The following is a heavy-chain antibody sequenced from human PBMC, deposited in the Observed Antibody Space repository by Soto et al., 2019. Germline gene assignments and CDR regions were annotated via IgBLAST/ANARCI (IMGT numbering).Heavy chain of an antibody. Sequence: GASVKVSCKASGYTFTSYGISWVRQAPGQGLEWMGWISAYNGNTNYAQKLQGRVTMTTDTSTSTAYMELRSLRSDDTAVYYCARDYRFKGGIAARPLWFDPWGQGTLVTVPQ. D-gene: IGHD6-6*01. V-gene: IGHV1-18*01. CDR1: GYTFTSYG. J-gene: IGHJ5*02. CDR2: ISAYNGNT. CDR3: ARDYRFKGGIAARPLWFDP.